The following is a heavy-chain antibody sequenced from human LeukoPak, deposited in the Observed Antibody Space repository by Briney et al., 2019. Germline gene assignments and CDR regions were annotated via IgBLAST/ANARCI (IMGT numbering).Heavy chain of an antibody. CDR3: ARLGTDWGFLFDS. D-gene: IGHD7-27*01. V-gene: IGHV4-39*01. Sequence: SETLSLTCTVSGGSITRNTYHWGWVRQPPGKGLGWIGTIYYSGGTYYNQSLRGRVALSVDTSKNQFSLKLTSVTAADTAMYYCARLGTDWGFLFDSWGQGTLVTVSS. CDR2: IYYSGGT. CDR1: GGSITRNTYH. J-gene: IGHJ4*02.